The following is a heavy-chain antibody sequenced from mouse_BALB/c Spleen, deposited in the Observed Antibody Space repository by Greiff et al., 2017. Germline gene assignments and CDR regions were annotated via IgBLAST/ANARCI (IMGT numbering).Heavy chain of an antibody. V-gene: IGHV5-9*03. J-gene: IGHJ3*01. CDR1: GFTFSSYT. Sequence: EVQGVESGGGLVKPGGSLKLSCAASGFTFSSYTMSWVRQTQEKRLEWVATISSGGGNTYYPDSVKGRFTISRDNAKNNLYLQMSSLRSEDTALYYCASDYYGSSYFTWFAYWGQGTLVTVSA. CDR2: ISSGGGNT. CDR3: ASDYYGSSYFTWFAY. D-gene: IGHD1-1*01.